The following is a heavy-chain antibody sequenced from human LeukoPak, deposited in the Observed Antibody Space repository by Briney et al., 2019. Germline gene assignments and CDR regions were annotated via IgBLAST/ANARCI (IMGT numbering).Heavy chain of an antibody. J-gene: IGHJ4*02. CDR1: GFTFSSFT. Sequence: GGSLRLSCATSGFTFSSFTMNWVRQAPGXGLEWVSTISDGSRDTHYAGSVKGRFTISRDDSQNIVYLQMDSLRAEDTALYYCTTRLRNHFDYWGQGAQVTVSS. D-gene: IGHD5-12*01. CDR3: TTRLRNHFDY. CDR2: ISDGSRDT. V-gene: IGHV3-23*01.